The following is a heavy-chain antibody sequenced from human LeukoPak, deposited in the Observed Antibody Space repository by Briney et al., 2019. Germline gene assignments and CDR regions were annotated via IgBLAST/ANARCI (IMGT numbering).Heavy chain of an antibody. V-gene: IGHV4-59*01. Sequence: PSETLSLTCSVSGGSISSYYWSWIRQPPGKGLEWIGYIYYSGSTNYNPSLKSRVTISVDTSKNQFSLKLSSVTAADTAVYYCARTTEGGYTYDYFYYYYMDVWGKGTTVTISS. J-gene: IGHJ6*03. CDR3: ARTTEGGYTYDYFYYYYMDV. D-gene: IGHD5-18*01. CDR1: GGSISSYY. CDR2: IYYSGST.